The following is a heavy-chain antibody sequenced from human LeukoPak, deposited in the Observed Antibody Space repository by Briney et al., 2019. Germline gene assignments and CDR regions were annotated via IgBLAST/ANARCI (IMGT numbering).Heavy chain of an antibody. CDR3: AKVPDCDIFTGWRYFDY. J-gene: IGHJ4*02. CDR1: GFTFSSYA. CDR2: ISGSGGST. Sequence: GGSLRLSCAASGFTFSSYAMSWVRQAPGKGLEWVSAISGSGGSTYYADSVKGRFTISRDNSKNTLYLQMNSLRAEDTAVYYCAKVPDCDIFTGWRYFDYWGQGTLVTVS. D-gene: IGHD3-9*01. V-gene: IGHV3-23*01.